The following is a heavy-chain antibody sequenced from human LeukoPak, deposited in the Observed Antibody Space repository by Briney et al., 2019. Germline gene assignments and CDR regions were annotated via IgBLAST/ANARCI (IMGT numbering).Heavy chain of an antibody. Sequence: GGSLRLSCAASGFTFSSYGMPWVRQAPGKGLEWVAVISYDGSNKYYADSVKGRFTISRDNSKNTLYLQMNSLRAEDTAVYYCARVGGAWELLEYNWFDPWGQGTLVTVSS. CDR1: GFTFSSYG. CDR3: ARVGGAWELLEYNWFDP. J-gene: IGHJ5*02. V-gene: IGHV3-30*03. CDR2: ISYDGSNK. D-gene: IGHD1-26*01.